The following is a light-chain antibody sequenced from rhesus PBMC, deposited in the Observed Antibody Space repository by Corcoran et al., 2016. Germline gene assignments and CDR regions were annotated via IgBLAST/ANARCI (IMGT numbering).Light chain of an antibody. Sequence: DIQMTQSPSSLSASVGDKVTITCRASQGISSWLACYQQNPGKAPKLLIYKASNLQSGVPSRFSGSGSGTDFTLTISSLQPEDFATYYCLQYSSSPYSFGQGTKVEIK. J-gene: IGKJ2*01. V-gene: IGKV1-22*01. CDR2: KAS. CDR1: QGISSW. CDR3: LQYSSSPYS.